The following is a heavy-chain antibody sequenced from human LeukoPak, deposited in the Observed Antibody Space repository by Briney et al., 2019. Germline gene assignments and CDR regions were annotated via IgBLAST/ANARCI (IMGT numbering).Heavy chain of an antibody. V-gene: IGHV3-30*02. Sequence: GGPLRLSCAASGYTFSRHGIHWVRQAPGKGLEWVAVVWYDGRNRDYADSVKGRFTISRDNSKNTLYLQMDSLRAEDTAVYYCAKDQWYSSSSDLFDYWGQGTLVTVSS. CDR1: GYTFSRHG. CDR2: VWYDGRNR. J-gene: IGHJ4*02. CDR3: AKDQWYSSSSDLFDY. D-gene: IGHD6-6*01.